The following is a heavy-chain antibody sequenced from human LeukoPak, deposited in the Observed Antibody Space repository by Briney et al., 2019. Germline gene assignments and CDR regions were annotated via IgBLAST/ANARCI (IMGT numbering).Heavy chain of an antibody. CDR3: ARGLVGYYAMDV. CDR2: ISSSSSYI. D-gene: IGHD3-10*01. J-gene: IGHJ6*02. CDR1: GFTFSSYS. Sequence: GGSLRLSCAASGFTFSSYSMNWVRQAPGKGLEWVSSISSSSSYIYYADSVKGRFTSSRDNAKNSLYLQMNSLRVEDTAVYYCARGLVGYYAMDVWGQGTTVTVSS. V-gene: IGHV3-21*01.